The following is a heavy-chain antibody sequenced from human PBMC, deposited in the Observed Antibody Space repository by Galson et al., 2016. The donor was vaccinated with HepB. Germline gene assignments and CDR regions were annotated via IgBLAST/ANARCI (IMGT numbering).Heavy chain of an antibody. V-gene: IGHV3-21*01. CDR2: ITTSSNYI. D-gene: IGHD3/OR15-3a*01. Sequence: SLRLSCAASGFNFKSYTMNWVRQVPGKGLQWVSSITTSSNYIYYADSVKGRFTISRDNAKSSLYLQMNSLRAEDTAVYFCVREYDYYDFYRRSPFDYWGQGTLVTVSS. J-gene: IGHJ4*02. CDR1: GFNFKSYT. CDR3: VREYDYYDFYRRSPFDY.